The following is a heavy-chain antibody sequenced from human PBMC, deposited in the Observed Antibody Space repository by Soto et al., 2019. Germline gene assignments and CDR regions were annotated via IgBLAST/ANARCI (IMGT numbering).Heavy chain of an antibody. Sequence: PGGSLRLSCAGSGSAFSNAWINWVRHVPGKGLEWVGRIKSKALGGTTDFAAPVRGRFAITRDDSRNVAYMQMNSLYTEVTAVYYCTTDSYSTMIEVRFDYWGHGTLVTVSS. CDR3: TTDSYSTMIEVRFDY. CDR1: GSAFSNAW. J-gene: IGHJ4*01. D-gene: IGHD3-22*01. CDR2: IKSKALGGTT. V-gene: IGHV3-15*07.